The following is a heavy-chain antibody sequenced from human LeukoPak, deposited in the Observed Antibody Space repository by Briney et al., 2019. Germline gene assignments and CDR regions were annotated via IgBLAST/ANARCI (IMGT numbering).Heavy chain of an antibody. V-gene: IGHV4-34*01. D-gene: IGHD2-8*02. Sequence: PSETLSLTCAVCGGSFSGYYWSWIRQPPGKGLEWIGEINHSGSTNYNPSLKSRVTISVDTSKNQFSLKLSSVTAADTAVYYCARGFWWIDSWGQGTMVTVSS. CDR1: GGSFSGYY. CDR3: ARGFWWIDS. J-gene: IGHJ3*02. CDR2: INHSGST.